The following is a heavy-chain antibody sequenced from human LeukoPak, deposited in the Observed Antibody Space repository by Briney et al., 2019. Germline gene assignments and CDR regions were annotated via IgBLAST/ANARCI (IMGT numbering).Heavy chain of an antibody. CDR1: GGSISSSTYY. D-gene: IGHD5-18*01. Sequence: SETLSLTCTVSGGSISSSTYYWGWIRQPPGKGLEWIGSIYYSGSTNYNPSLKSRVTISVDTSKNQFSLKLSSVTAADTAVYYCARGVYSYGKTYYYYGMDVWGQGTTVTVSS. CDR3: ARGVYSYGKTYYYYGMDV. J-gene: IGHJ6*02. V-gene: IGHV4-39*07. CDR2: IYYSGST.